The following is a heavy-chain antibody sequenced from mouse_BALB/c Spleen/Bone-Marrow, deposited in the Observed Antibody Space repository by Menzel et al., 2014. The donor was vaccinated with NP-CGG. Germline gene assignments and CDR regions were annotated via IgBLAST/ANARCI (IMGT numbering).Heavy chain of an antibody. V-gene: IGHV1-69*02. CDR1: GYTFTSYW. Sequence: VQLQQSGAELVRLGASVELSCKASGYTFTSYWINWVKQRPGQGLEWIGNIYPSDSYTNYNQKFKDKATLTVDKSSSTAYMQLSSPTSEDSAVYYCTRKDYWGQGTLVTVSA. CDR3: TRKDY. CDR2: IYPSDSYT. J-gene: IGHJ3*01.